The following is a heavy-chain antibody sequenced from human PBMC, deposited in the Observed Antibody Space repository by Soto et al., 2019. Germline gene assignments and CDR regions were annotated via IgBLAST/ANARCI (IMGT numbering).Heavy chain of an antibody. CDR3: ARVISGWYFGMDV. CDR1: GFTFSSYS. Sequence: EVQLVESGGGLVKPGGSLRLSCAASGFTFSSYSMNWVRQAPGKGLEWVSSISSSSSYIYYADSVKGRFTISRDNAKNSLYLQMNSLRAEDTAVYYCARVISGWYFGMDVWGQGITVTVSS. J-gene: IGHJ6*02. V-gene: IGHV3-21*01. D-gene: IGHD6-19*01. CDR2: ISSSSSYI.